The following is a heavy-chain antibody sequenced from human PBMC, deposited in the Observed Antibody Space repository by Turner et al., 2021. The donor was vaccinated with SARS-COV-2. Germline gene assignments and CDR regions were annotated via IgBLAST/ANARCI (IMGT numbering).Heavy chain of an antibody. V-gene: IGHV1-2*02. CDR3: ATGYAYCGADCSIDY. J-gene: IGHJ4*02. CDR1: GYTVTRYY. Sequence: QVQLMQSGAGVKKRGASVNVSCTASGYTVTRYYMHWVRQAPGQGLEWMGWINTNSGGTNYAQNFQGRVTMTEDTSTDTAYMVLSSLRSEDTAVYYCATGYAYCGADCSIDYWGQGTLVTVSS. CDR2: INTNSGGT. D-gene: IGHD2-21*02.